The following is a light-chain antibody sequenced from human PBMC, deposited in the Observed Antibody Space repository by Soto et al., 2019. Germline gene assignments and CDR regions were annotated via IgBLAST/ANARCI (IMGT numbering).Light chain of an antibody. CDR3: QTWDTGIQV. CDR2: LKNDGSH. J-gene: IGLJ2*01. Sequence: QPVLTQSPSASASPGASVKLTCTLSSGHSTYTIAWHQQHPGKGPRYLMRLKNDGSHTKGDGIPDRFSGSSFGAERYLTISSLQSEVEADYYCQTWDTGIQVFGAGTKLTVL. CDR1: SGHSTYT. V-gene: IGLV4-69*01.